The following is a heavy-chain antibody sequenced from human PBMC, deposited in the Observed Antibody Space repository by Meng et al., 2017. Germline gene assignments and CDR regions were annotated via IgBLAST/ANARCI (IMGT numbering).Heavy chain of an antibody. Sequence: GESLKISCASSGFTFSSYEMNWVRQAPGKGLEWVSYISRSGSTIYYADSVKGRFTISRDNAKNSLYLQMNSLRAEDKAVYYCARDRAGYYCDSSRGGGYYYYYGMDVWGQGTMVTVSS. CDR1: GFTFSSYE. CDR2: ISRSGSTI. J-gene: IGHJ6*02. CDR3: ARDRAGYYCDSSRGGGYYYYYGMDV. D-gene: IGHD3-22*01. V-gene: IGHV3-48*03.